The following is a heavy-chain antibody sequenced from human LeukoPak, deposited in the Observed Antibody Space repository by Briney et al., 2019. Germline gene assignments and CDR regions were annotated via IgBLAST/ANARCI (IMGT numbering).Heavy chain of an antibody. J-gene: IGHJ6*03. CDR2: ISAYNGNT. V-gene: IGHV1-18*01. D-gene: IGHD2-15*01. Sequence: ASVKVSCEASGYTFTSYGISWVRQAPGQGLEWMGWISAYNGNTNYAQKLQGRVTMTTDTSTSTAYMELRSLRSDDTAVYYCARDFAGWYYYYYYYMDVWGKGTTVTISS. CDR3: ARDFAGWYYYYYYYMDV. CDR1: GYTFTSYG.